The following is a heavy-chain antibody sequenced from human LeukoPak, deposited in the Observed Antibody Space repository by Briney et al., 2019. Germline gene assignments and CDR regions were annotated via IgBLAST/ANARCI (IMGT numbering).Heavy chain of an antibody. CDR1: GGSINYSSYF. J-gene: IGHJ4*02. CDR3: ARGPPYIVVVTAIGFFDY. D-gene: IGHD2-21*02. CDR2: INHSGST. Sequence: PSETLSLTCVVSGGSINYSSYFWGWIRQPPGKGLEWIGEINHSGSTNYNPSLKSRVTISVDTSKNQFSLKLSSVTAADTAVYYCARGPPYIVVVTAIGFFDYWGQGTLVTVSS. V-gene: IGHV4-39*07.